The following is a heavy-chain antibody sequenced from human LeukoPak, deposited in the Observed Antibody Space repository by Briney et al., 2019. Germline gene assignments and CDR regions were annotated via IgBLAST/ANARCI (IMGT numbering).Heavy chain of an antibody. Sequence: ASVKVSCKPSGYTFTDYYIHWVRQAPGQGLEWMGRINPNSGGGTNYARKFQGRVTMTGDTSISTAYMELSRLRSDDTAVYYCARIINGWYYFDYWGQGTLVTVSS. D-gene: IGHD6-19*01. CDR3: ARIINGWYYFDY. CDR2: INPNSGGGT. V-gene: IGHV1-2*06. J-gene: IGHJ4*02. CDR1: GYTFTDYY.